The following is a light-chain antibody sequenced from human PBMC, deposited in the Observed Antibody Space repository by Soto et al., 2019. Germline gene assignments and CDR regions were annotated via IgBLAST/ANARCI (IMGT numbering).Light chain of an antibody. CDR2: GAS. CDR1: QSIRSN. Sequence: EIVMTQSPATLSVSPGERATLSCRASQSIRSNLAWYQQKPGQAPRLLIYGASTRATGIPARFSGSGSGTEFTLTIGSLQSEDFAVYYCQQYNNWPSFTFGPGTKVDIK. J-gene: IGKJ3*01. CDR3: QQYNNWPSFT. V-gene: IGKV3-15*01.